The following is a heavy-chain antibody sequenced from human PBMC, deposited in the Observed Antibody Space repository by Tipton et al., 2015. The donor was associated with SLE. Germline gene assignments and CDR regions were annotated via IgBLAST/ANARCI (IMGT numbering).Heavy chain of an antibody. Sequence: QSGPEVKKPGASVKVSCKASGYTFTNYDINWVRQATGQGLEWMGWINPNNGDTKYAQKFQGRVTMTGDTSISTAYMELRRLKSDDTAVYFCARDYYDPSESTVEDNWGQGTLVTVSS. D-gene: IGHD3-22*01. J-gene: IGHJ4*01. CDR2: INPNNGDT. V-gene: IGHV1-2*02. CDR1: GYTFTNYD. CDR3: ARDYYDPSESTVEDN.